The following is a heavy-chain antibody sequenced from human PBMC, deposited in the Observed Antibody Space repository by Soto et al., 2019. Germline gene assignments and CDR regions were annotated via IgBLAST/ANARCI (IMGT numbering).Heavy chain of an antibody. J-gene: IGHJ6*02. CDR2: ISYDGNNK. Sequence: QVPVVESGGGVVQPGRSLRLSCAASGFSFSSYAMHWVRQAPGKGLEWVAVISYDGNNKYYADSVKGRITISRDSSKNMVYLQMNSLRPEDTAVYYCARAPPRGIAAPGTWGSGMDVWGQGTTVTVSS. CDR1: GFSFSSYA. CDR3: ARAPPRGIAAPGTWGSGMDV. D-gene: IGHD6-13*01. V-gene: IGHV3-30-3*01.